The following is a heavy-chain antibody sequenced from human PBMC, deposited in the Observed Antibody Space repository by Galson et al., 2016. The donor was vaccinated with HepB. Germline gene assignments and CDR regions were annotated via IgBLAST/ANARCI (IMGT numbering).Heavy chain of an antibody. CDR2: VKEDGTQT. V-gene: IGHV3-7*03. CDR3: SRGLAYNLYHWFDP. D-gene: IGHD1-1*01. CDR1: GFTFSRDW. J-gene: IGHJ5*02. Sequence: SLRLSCAASGFTFSRDWMTWVRQAPGKGQEWVANVKEDGTQTKYVDSVRGRFTISRDNTNNVLDLQMNDLRFEDSAIYYCSRGLAYNLYHWFDPWGQGTVVTVSA.